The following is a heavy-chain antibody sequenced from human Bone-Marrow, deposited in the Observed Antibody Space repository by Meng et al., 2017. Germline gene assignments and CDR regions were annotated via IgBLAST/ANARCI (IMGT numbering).Heavy chain of an antibody. CDR1: GASVSSGYW. V-gene: IGHV4-4*02. CDR2: FHHSGTT. D-gene: IGHD6-19*01. CDR3: AASPGWWRIDS. Sequence: QLQELGPGLVKPSGTLSLPCGVSGASVSSGYWWTWVRQPPGKGLEWIGEFHHSGTTNYNPSLRSRVTISVDTSKNQFSLRLTSVTAADTAVYYCAASPGWWRIDSWGQGTLVTVSS. J-gene: IGHJ4*02.